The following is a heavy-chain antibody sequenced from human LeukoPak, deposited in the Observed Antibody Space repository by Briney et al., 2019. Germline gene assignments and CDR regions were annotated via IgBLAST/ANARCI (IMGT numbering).Heavy chain of an antibody. CDR2: INHSGST. D-gene: IGHD3-10*01. CDR3: ARGRPFLVRPLYYYYYMDV. Sequence: SETLSLTCAVYAGSFSGYYWSSIRQPPGKGLEWIGEINHSGSTNYNPSLKSRATISVDTSKNQFFLKLSSVTAEDTAVYYCARGRPFLVRPLYYYYYMDVWGKGTTVTVSS. CDR1: AGSFSGYY. V-gene: IGHV4-34*01. J-gene: IGHJ6*03.